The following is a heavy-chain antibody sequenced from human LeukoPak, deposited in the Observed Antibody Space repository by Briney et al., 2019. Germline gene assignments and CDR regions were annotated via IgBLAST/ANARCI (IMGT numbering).Heavy chain of an antibody. CDR3: AREGLPDYYYYYGMDV. V-gene: IGHV3-30-3*01. CDR2: ISYDGSNK. CDR1: GFTFSSYA. Sequence: GGSLRLSCAASGFTFSSYAMLWVRQAPGKGLEWVAVISYDGSNKYYADSVKGRFTISRDNSKNTLYLQMNSLRAEDTAVYYCAREGLPDYYYYYGMDVWGQGTTVTVSS. J-gene: IGHJ6*02.